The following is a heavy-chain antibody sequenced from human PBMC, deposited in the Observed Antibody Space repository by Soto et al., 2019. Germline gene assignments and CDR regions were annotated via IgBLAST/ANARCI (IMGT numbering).Heavy chain of an antibody. CDR1: GGTFSSYA. D-gene: IGHD5-12*01. V-gene: IGHV1-69*13. Sequence: SVKVSCKASGGTFSSYAISWVRQAPGQGLEWMGGIIPIFGTANYAQKFQGRVTITADESTSTAYMELSSLRSEDTAVYYCARDPNIVATRRDVYYYYGMDVWG. CDR2: IIPIFGTA. CDR3: ARDPNIVATRRDVYYYYGMDV. J-gene: IGHJ6*02.